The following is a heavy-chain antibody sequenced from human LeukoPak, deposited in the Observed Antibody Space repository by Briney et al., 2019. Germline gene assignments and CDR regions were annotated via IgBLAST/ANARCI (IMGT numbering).Heavy chain of an antibody. CDR3: AKDFTTGGSGSYLDTYFDY. J-gene: IGHJ4*02. Sequence: GGPLRFSCAAVDIAFGASAMSWVAQSPGKGLKWLSAISVSGANIHCDDSVRCRFTIYRDNSKNALNLQMNSLRAEDTAVYFCAKDFTTGGSGSYLDTYFDYWGQGTLVTVSS. CDR1: DIAFGASA. D-gene: IGHD3-10*01. CDR2: ISVSGANI. V-gene: IGHV3-23*01.